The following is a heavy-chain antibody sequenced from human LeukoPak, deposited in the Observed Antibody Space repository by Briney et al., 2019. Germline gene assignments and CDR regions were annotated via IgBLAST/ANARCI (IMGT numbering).Heavy chain of an antibody. CDR1: GGSISNYY. Sequence: SETLSLTCTVSGGSISNYYWSWIRQSPGKGLEWIGYIYYTGNTNYNPSLESRVIISVDTSKNRFSLKLSSVTAADTAVYYCARHECGGSCYPEDYWGQGTLVTVSS. CDR3: ARHECGGSCYPEDY. D-gene: IGHD2-15*01. V-gene: IGHV4-59*08. J-gene: IGHJ4*02. CDR2: IYYTGNT.